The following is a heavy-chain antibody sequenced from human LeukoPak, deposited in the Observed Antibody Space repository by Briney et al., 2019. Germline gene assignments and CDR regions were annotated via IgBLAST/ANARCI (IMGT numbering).Heavy chain of an antibody. V-gene: IGHV4-4*07. CDR2: IYTRGST. Sequence: SETLSLTCTVSGGSISSYYWSWIRQPAGKGLEWIGRIYTRGSTNYNPSLKSRVTMSVDTSKNQFSLKLSSVTAADTAVYYCARADCSSTSCYTYYFDYWGQGTLVTVSS. J-gene: IGHJ4*02. CDR1: GGSISSYY. CDR3: ARADCSSTSCYTYYFDY. D-gene: IGHD2-2*02.